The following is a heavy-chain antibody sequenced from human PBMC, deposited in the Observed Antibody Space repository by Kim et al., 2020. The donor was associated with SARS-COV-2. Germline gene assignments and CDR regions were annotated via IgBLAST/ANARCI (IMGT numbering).Heavy chain of an antibody. CDR3: SKDLRLSCHVYLSYYYYG. V-gene: IGHV3-9*01. D-gene: IGHD3-16*02. CDR1: GFTFDDYA. J-gene: IGHJ6*01. CDR2: ISWNSGSI. Sequence: GGSLRLSCAASGFTFDDYAMHWVRQAPGKGLEWVSGISWNSGSIGYADSVKGRFTISRDNAKNSLYLQMNSLRAEDTALYYCSKDLRLSCHVYLSYYYYG.